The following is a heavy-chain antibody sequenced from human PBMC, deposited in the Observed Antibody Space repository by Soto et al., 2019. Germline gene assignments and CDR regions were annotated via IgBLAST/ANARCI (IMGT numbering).Heavy chain of an antibody. Sequence: GASVRVSCKASGYTFSDYAISWVRQAPGQGLEWMGWISASTRNTDQAQNFQGRVIMTLDTSTDTAYMELRNLRSDDTAVYYCVRCYCSVGSCYACWHFDLWGRGTLVTSPQ. J-gene: IGHJ2*01. V-gene: IGHV1-18*01. CDR2: ISASTRNT. CDR3: VRCYCSVGSCYACWHFDL. D-gene: IGHD2-15*01. CDR1: GYTFSDYA.